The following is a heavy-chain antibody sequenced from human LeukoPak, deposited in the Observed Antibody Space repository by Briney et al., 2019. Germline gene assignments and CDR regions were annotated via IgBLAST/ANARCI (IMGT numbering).Heavy chain of an antibody. V-gene: IGHV3-21*01. D-gene: IGHD3-22*01. CDR3: AGGYSDSSGYYYYYMDV. Sequence: PGGSLRLSCAASGFTFNRNAISWVRQAPGKGLEWVSSISSSSSYIDYADSVKGRYTVSRDNAKNSLYLQMNSLRAEDTAVYYCAGGYSDSSGYYYYYMDVWGKGTTVTVSS. CDR1: GFTFNRNA. CDR2: ISSSSSYI. J-gene: IGHJ6*03.